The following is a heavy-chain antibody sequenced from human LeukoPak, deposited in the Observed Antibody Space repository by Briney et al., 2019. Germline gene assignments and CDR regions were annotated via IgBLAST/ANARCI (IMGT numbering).Heavy chain of an antibody. CDR1: GVSISSSNYF. V-gene: IGHV4-39*07. J-gene: IGHJ4*02. Sequence: SETLSLTCTVSGVSISSSNYFWGWIRQSPGKGLEWIGSISYSGSTNYNPSLKSRVTISVDTSKNQFSLKLSSVTAADTAVYYCARMIDGGDTAMVFDYWGQGTLVTVSS. CDR2: ISYSGST. CDR3: ARMIDGGDTAMVFDY. D-gene: IGHD5-18*01.